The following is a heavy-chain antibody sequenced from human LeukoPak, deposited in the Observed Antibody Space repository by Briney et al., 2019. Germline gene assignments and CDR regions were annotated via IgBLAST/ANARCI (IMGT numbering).Heavy chain of an antibody. CDR3: ARGRRRTAIPSPYYYYGMNV. J-gene: IGHJ6*02. V-gene: IGHV4-34*01. Sequence: SETLSLTCAVYGGSFSGYYWSWIRQPPGKGLEWIGEINHSGSTNYNPSLKSRVTISVDTSKNQFSLKLGSVTAADTAVYYCARGRRRTAIPSPYYYYGMNVWGQGTTVTVSS. D-gene: IGHD1-1*01. CDR2: INHSGST. CDR1: GGSFSGYY.